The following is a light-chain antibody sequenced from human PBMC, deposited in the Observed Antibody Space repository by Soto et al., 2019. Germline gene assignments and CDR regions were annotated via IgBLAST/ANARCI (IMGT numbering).Light chain of an antibody. CDR3: QQYSSRST. V-gene: IGKV1-5*01. CDR2: DAS. Sequence: TQSPATLSASVGDRVTITCRASQSISNWLAWYQQKPGKAPNLLIYDASSLQSGVPSRFSGSGFGTEFTLTISSLQPGDFATYYCQQYSSRSTFGQGTKVDIK. J-gene: IGKJ1*01. CDR1: QSISNW.